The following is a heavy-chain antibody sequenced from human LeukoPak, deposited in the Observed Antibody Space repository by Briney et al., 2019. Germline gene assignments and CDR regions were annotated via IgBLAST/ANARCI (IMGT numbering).Heavy chain of an antibody. CDR1: GYTFTGYY. V-gene: IGHV1-2*02. Sequence: GASVKVSCKASGYTFTGYYMHWVRQAPGQGLEWMGWINPNSGGTNYAQKFQGRVTMTRDTSISTAYMELSRPRSDDTAVYYCARVEMATIGVGFDIWGQGTMVTVSS. D-gene: IGHD5-24*01. J-gene: IGHJ3*02. CDR2: INPNSGGT. CDR3: ARVEMATIGVGFDI.